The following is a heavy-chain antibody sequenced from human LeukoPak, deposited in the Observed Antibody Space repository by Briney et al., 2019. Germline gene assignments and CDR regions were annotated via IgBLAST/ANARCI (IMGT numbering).Heavy chain of an antibody. J-gene: IGHJ4*02. D-gene: IGHD3-16*01. CDR1: GGSISSSSYY. Sequence: SETLSLTCTVSGGSISSSSYYWGWIRQPPGKGLEWIGSIYYSGSTYYNPSLKSRVTVSVDTSKNQFSLKLTSVTAADTAVYYCVKSNYDYWFYFDYWGQGTLVTVSS. CDR2: IYYSGST. V-gene: IGHV4-39*07. CDR3: VKSNYDYWFYFDY.